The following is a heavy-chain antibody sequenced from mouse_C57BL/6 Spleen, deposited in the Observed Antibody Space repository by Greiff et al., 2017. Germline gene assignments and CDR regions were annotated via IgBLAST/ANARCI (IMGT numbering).Heavy chain of an antibody. CDR3: ARSDYYGSSDYYAMDY. CDR1: GYSFTDYN. D-gene: IGHD1-1*01. CDR2: INPNYGTT. J-gene: IGHJ4*01. Sequence: EVQLVESGPELVKPGASVKISCKASGYSFTDYNMNWVKQSNGKSLEWIGVINPNYGTTSYNQKFKGKATLTVDQSSSTAYMQLNSLTSEDSAVYYGARSDYYGSSDYYAMDYWGQGTSVTVSS. V-gene: IGHV1-39*01.